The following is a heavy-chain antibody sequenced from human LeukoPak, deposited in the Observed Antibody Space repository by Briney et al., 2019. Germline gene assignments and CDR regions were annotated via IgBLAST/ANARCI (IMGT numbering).Heavy chain of an antibody. V-gene: IGHV3-21*01. CDR2: ISSSSSYI. CDR1: GFTFNTYS. CDR3: ARCYHGEILTDYFDY. D-gene: IGHD3-10*01. Sequence: GGSLRLSCAGSGFTFNTYSMNWVRQAPGKGLEWVSSISSSSSYIYYADSVKGRFTISRDNAKNSLYLQMNSLRAEDTAVYYCARCYHGEILTDYFDYWGQGTLVTVSS. J-gene: IGHJ4*02.